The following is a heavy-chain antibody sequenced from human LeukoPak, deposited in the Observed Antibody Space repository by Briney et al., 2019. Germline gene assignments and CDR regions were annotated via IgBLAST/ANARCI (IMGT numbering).Heavy chain of an antibody. CDR3: ARVRRHYDILTGYLGY. V-gene: IGHV1-8*01. CDR2: MNPNSGNT. Sequence: ASVKVSCKASGYTFTSYDINWVRQATGQGLEWMGWMNPNSGNTGYAQKFQGRVTMTRNTPISTAYIDLSSLRSEDTAVYYCARVRRHYDILTGYLGYWGQGTLVTVSS. CDR1: GYTFTSYD. J-gene: IGHJ4*02. D-gene: IGHD3-9*01.